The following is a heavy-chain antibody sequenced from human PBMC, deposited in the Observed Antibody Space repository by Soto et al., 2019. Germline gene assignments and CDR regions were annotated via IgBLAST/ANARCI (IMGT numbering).Heavy chain of an antibody. Sequence: ESGGGVVQPGRSLRLSCAASGFTFSSYGMHWVRQAPGKGLEWVAVIWYDGSNKYYADSVKGRFTISRDNSTNTLYLQMNSLRAEDTAVYYCARDRLYGDSYYFDYWGQGTLVTVSS. D-gene: IGHD4-17*01. CDR1: GFTFSSYG. CDR3: ARDRLYGDSYYFDY. J-gene: IGHJ4*02. CDR2: IWYDGSNK. V-gene: IGHV3-33*01.